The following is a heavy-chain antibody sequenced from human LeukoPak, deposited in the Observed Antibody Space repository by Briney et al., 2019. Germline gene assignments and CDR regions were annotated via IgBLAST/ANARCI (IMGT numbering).Heavy chain of an antibody. CDR2: IKQDGSEK. D-gene: IGHD3-22*01. CDR1: GFTFSSYW. CDR3: ARLSNDSSGYYYGPYFDY. J-gene: IGHJ4*02. Sequence: GGSLRLSCAASGFTFSSYWMSWVRQAPGKGLGWVANIKQDGSEKYYVGSVKGRFTISRDNAKNSLYLQMNSLRAEDTAVYYCARLSNDSSGYYYGPYFDYWGQGTLVTVSS. V-gene: IGHV3-7*01.